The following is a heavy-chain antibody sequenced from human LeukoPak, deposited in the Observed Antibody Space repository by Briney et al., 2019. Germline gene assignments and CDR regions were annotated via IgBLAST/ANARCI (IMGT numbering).Heavy chain of an antibody. J-gene: IGHJ5*02. V-gene: IGHV4-39*07. CDR1: GGSISSSSYY. CDR2: IYYSGST. CDR3: ARSRIVLADSLDP. D-gene: IGHD6-19*01. Sequence: SETLSLTCTVSGGSISSSSYYWGWIRQPPGKGLEWIGTIYYSGSTFYNPSLKSRVTISVDTSKNQVSLNLRSVTAADTAVYYCARSRIVLADSLDPWGQGTLVTVSS.